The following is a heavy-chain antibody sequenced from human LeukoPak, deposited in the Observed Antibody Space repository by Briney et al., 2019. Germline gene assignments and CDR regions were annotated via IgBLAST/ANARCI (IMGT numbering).Heavy chain of an antibody. CDR1: GYTFTSYG. CDR3: ARDNSVGDVAWWFDP. J-gene: IGHJ5*02. CDR2: ISAYNGNT. V-gene: IGHV1-18*01. D-gene: IGHD1-26*01. Sequence: ASVKLSCKASGYTFTSYGISWVREAPGQGLEWMGWISAYNGNTNYAQKLQGRVTMTRDMSTTTDYMELSSLRSEDTAVYYCARDNSVGDVAWWFDPWGQGTLVTVSS.